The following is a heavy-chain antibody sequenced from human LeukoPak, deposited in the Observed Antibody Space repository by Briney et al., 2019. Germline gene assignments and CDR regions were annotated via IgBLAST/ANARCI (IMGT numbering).Heavy chain of an antibody. J-gene: IGHJ4*02. CDR2: ISYDGSNK. CDR1: GFTFSSYA. D-gene: IGHD3-22*01. V-gene: IGHV3-30-3*01. Sequence: GGPLRLSCAASGFTFSSYAMHWVRQAPGKGLEWVAVISYDGSNKYYADSVKGRFTISRDNSKKTLYLQMNSLRAEDTAVYYCARGGSSVYYSVYWGQGTLVTVSA. CDR3: ARGGSSVYYSVY.